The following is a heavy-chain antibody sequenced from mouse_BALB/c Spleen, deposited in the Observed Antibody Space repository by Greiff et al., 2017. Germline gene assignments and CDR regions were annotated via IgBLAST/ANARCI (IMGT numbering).Heavy chain of an antibody. CDR2: ISYSGST. CDR3: ARNYYGSSYWN. V-gene: IGHV3-2*02. J-gene: IGHJ3*01. D-gene: IGHD1-1*01. Sequence: EVQLVESGPGLVKPSQSLSLTCTVTGYSITSDYAWNWIRQFPGNKLEWMGYISYSGSTSYNPSLKSRISITRDTSKNQFFLQLNSVTTEDTATYYCARNYYGSSYWNWGQGTLVTVSA. CDR1: GYSITSDYA.